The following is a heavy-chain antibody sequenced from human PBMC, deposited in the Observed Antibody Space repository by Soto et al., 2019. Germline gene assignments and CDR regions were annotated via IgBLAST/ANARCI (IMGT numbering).Heavy chain of an antibody. CDR2: IYSGGST. J-gene: IGHJ5*01. Sequence: GGSLRLSCAASGFTVSTNYMSWVRQAPGKGLEWVSVIYSGGSTYYADSVKGRFTISRDNSKNTLFLQMNSLRVEDTAVYYCVREGVYSSSPFDYRARRAPVTGS. V-gene: IGHV3-66*01. CDR1: GFTVSTNY. CDR3: VREGVYSSSPFDY. D-gene: IGHD6-19*01.